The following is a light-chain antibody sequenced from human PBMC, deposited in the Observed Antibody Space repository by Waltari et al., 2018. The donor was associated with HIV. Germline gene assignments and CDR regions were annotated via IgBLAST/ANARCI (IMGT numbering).Light chain of an antibody. Sequence: QSVLTQPHSASGTPGQRVTISCSGSSSNIGSNAVNWYQQVPGTAPKLLINSDHQRPSGVPDRFSGSKSGTSTSLASSGLQSEDEANHYCAAWDDSLKGPLFGGGTKLTVL. V-gene: IGLV1-44*01. J-gene: IGLJ3*02. CDR3: AAWDDSLKGPL. CDR1: SSNIGSNA. CDR2: SDH.